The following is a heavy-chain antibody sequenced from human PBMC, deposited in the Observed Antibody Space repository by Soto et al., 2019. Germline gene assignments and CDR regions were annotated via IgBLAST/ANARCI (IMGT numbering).Heavy chain of an antibody. CDR3: ARVYGDYTAFDI. J-gene: IGHJ3*02. D-gene: IGHD4-17*01. V-gene: IGHV4-59*01. Sequence: PSETPSLTCTVSGGTISSYYCSWIRQHPGKGLEWIGYIYYSGSTNYNPSLKSRVTISVDTSKNQFSLKLSSVTAADTAVYYCARVYGDYTAFDIWGQGTMVTGSS. CDR1: GGTISSYY. CDR2: IYYSGST.